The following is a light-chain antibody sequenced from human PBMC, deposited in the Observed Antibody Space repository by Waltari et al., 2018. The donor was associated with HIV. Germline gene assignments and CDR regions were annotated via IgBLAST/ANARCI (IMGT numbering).Light chain of an antibody. CDR1: SSNIGAGYD. Sequence: QSVLTQPPSVSGAPGQRVTISCTGSSSNIGAGYDVHWYQQLPGTAPKLLIYGNSSRPSGVPDRFSGSKSGTSASLAITGLQAEDEADYYCQSYDSGFVVFGGGTKLTVL. J-gene: IGLJ2*01. CDR3: QSYDSGFVV. CDR2: GNS. V-gene: IGLV1-40*01.